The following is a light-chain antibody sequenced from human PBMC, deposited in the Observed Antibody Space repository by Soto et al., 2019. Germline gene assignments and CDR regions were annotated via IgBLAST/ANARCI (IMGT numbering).Light chain of an antibody. CDR2: DVN. J-gene: IGLJ1*01. Sequence: QSVLTQPASLTGFPGQSITISCTRTSSDVGGYDYVSWYQQLPGKAPELLIYDVNNRPSGVSHRFSGSKSGNTASLTISGLQAEDEADYYCSSYTGSSTFVFGTGTKVTVL. CDR1: SSDVGGYDY. V-gene: IGLV2-14*01. CDR3: SSYTGSSTFV.